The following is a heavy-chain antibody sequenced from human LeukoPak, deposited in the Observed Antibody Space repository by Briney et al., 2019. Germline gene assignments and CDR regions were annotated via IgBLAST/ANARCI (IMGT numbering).Heavy chain of an antibody. CDR1: GYTFTHHG. V-gene: IGHV1-18*04. CDR2: ISCYNGDT. CDR3: ARDPSNSAGYHAHFDS. Sequence: ASVRVSCKASGYTFTHHGISWVREAPGQGLEWMGWISCYNGDTMYAQNVQGRATMTTDTSTTTAYIELRSLSSDDTAMYYCARDPSNSAGYHAHFDSWGQGTLVTVSS. J-gene: IGHJ4*02. D-gene: IGHD5-12*01.